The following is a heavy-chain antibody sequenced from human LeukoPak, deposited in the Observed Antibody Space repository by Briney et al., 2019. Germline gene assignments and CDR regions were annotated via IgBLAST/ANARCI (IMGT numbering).Heavy chain of an antibody. J-gene: IGHJ3*02. V-gene: IGHV4-59*11. CDR2: VYYSGTT. D-gene: IGHD3-22*01. CDR3: ARDYYDSRGEAFDI. Sequence: SETLSLTCTVSGGSIGSHYWSWIRQPPGSGLEWIGYVYYSGTTSYNPSLKSRVTISVDTSKNQFSLKLSSVTAADTAVYYCARDYYDSRGEAFDIWGLGTMVTVSS. CDR1: GGSIGSHY.